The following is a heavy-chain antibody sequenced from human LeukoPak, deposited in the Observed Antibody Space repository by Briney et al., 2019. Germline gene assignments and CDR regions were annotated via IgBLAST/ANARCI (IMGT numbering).Heavy chain of an antibody. D-gene: IGHD3-22*01. CDR2: ISGSGGST. Sequence: GSLRLSCAASGFTFTSYGMSWVRQAPGKGLEWVSAISGSGGSTYYADSVKGRFTISRDNSKNTLYLQMNSLRAEDTAVYYCAKDTTYYYDSSGYPLDYWGQGTLVTVSS. V-gene: IGHV3-23*01. CDR1: GFTFTSYG. J-gene: IGHJ4*02. CDR3: AKDTTYYYDSSGYPLDY.